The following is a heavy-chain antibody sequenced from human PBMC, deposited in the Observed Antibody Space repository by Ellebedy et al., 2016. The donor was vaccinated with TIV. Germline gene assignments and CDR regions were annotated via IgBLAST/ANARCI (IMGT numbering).Heavy chain of an antibody. D-gene: IGHD3-16*02. J-gene: IGHJ4*02. Sequence: AASVKVSCKVSGYTLTELSMHWARQDPGKGLEWLVGFDPEDGETIYAQKFQGRVTMTEETSTDTAYMELSSLRSEDTAVYYCATLLSHLDYWGQGTLVTVSS. CDR3: ATLLSHLDY. V-gene: IGHV1-24*01. CDR1: GYTLTELS. CDR2: FDPEDGET.